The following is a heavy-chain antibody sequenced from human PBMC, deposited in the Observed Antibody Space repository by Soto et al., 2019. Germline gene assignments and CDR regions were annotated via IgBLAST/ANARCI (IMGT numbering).Heavy chain of an antibody. CDR3: ARLPRRHWVHY. CDR2: IFYGVST. Sequence: PSETLSLTCTVSGSSINSSGYYWGWIRQPPGKGLDWIGSIFYGVSTYYNPSLKSRLTVSVDKSKNQFSLNLRSVTAADTAVYYRARLPRRHWVHYWGHGTPVTAPQ. D-gene: IGHD3-16*01. CDR1: GSSINSSGYY. V-gene: IGHV4-39*01. J-gene: IGHJ4*01.